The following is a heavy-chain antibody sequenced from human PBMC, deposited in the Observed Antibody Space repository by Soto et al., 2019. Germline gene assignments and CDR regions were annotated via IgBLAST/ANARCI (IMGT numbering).Heavy chain of an antibody. CDR3: AKRIMSTIGHFDS. CDR2: ISGIGHST. D-gene: IGHD1-1*01. Sequence: PGGSLRLSCAASGFTFSSYAMGWVRQAPGKGLEWVSSISGIGHSTYYADSVKGRFTISRDNSKNTLHLQMNSLRAEDTAVYYCAKRIMSTIGHFDSWGQGALVTVYS. V-gene: IGHV3-23*01. J-gene: IGHJ4*02. CDR1: GFTFSSYA.